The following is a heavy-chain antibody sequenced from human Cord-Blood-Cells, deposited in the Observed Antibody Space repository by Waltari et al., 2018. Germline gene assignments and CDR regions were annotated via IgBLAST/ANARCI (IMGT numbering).Heavy chain of an antibody. V-gene: IGHV4-38-2*02. CDR1: GYSISSGYY. Sequence: QVQLQESGPGLVKPSETLSLTCTVSGYSISSGYYWGWIRQPPGKGLEWIGSIYHSGSTYYNPSLKSRVTISVDTSKNQFSLKLSSVTAADTAVYYCARDSEAYCGSDCYDSSFDYWGQGTLVTVSS. J-gene: IGHJ4*02. CDR2: IYHSGST. CDR3: ARDSEAYCGSDCYDSSFDY. D-gene: IGHD2-21*01.